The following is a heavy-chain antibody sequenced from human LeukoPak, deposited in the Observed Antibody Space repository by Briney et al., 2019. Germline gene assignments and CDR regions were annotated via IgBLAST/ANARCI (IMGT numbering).Heavy chain of an antibody. CDR1: GFTFSSYA. CDR3: AKDYSGWARGPVDY. CDR2: ISYDGSNK. D-gene: IGHD5-12*01. Sequence: PGGSLRLSCAASGFTFSSYAMHWVRQAPGKGLEWVAVISYDGSNKYYADPVKGRFTISRDNSKNTLYLQMNSLRAEDTAVYYCAKDYSGWARGPVDYWGQGTLVTVSS. J-gene: IGHJ4*02. V-gene: IGHV3-30-3*01.